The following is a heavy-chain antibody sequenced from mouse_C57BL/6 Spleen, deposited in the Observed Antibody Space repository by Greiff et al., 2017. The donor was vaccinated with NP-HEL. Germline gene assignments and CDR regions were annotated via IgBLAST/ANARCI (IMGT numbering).Heavy chain of an antibody. CDR3: ASGGYHVVFYYAMDY. Sequence: VQLQQPGTELVKPGASVKLSCKASGYTFTSYWMHWVKQRPGQGLEWIGNINPSNGGTNYNEKFKSKATLTVDKSSSTAYMQLSSLTSEDSAVYYCASGGYHVVFYYAMDYWGQGTSVTVSS. J-gene: IGHJ4*01. D-gene: IGHD2-2*01. V-gene: IGHV1-53*01. CDR2: INPSNGGT. CDR1: GYTFTSYW.